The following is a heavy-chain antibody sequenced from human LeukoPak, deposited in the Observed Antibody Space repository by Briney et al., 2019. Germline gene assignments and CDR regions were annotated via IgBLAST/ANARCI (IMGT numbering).Heavy chain of an antibody. CDR2: ISSGGTYK. Sequence: GGSLRLSCAASGFTFSDYTMNWVRQAPGRGLEWVSSISSGGTYKYYTDSVKGRFTISRDNAQNSLYLQMNSLRAEDSSVYYCARPTTVTTISADAFDIWGQGTMVTVSS. J-gene: IGHJ3*02. CDR3: ARPTTVTTISADAFDI. CDR1: GFTFSDYT. D-gene: IGHD4-17*01. V-gene: IGHV3-21*01.